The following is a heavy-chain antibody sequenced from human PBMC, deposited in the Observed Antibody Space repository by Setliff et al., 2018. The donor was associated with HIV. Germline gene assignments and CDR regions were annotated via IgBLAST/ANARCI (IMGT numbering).Heavy chain of an antibody. Sequence: SETLSLTCTVSGASTISGSYYWSWIRQPAGKGLEWIGQIHTSGSTNYNPSLESRVTISADTSKNQFSLKLTSVTAADTAVYYCARQMPIPGIAITPVDYWGQGALVTVSS. CDR1: GASTISGSYY. D-gene: IGHD5-12*01. J-gene: IGHJ4*02. CDR2: IHTSGST. V-gene: IGHV4-61*09. CDR3: ARQMPIPGIAITPVDY.